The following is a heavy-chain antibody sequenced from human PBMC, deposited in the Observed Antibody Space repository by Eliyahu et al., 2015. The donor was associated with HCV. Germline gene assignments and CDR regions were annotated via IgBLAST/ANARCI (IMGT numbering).Heavy chain of an antibody. CDR1: GGSISXXXYY. J-gene: IGHJ4*02. Sequence: QVQLQESGPGLVKPSQTLSLTCTVSGGSISXXXYYXSWIRQPAGKGLEVVGRIXTSGSTNYNPSLKSRVTISVDTSKNQFSLKLSSVTAADTAVYYCARGALYYYDSSGYSYYFDYWGQGTLVTVSS. D-gene: IGHD3-22*01. CDR3: ARGALYYYDSSGYSYYFDY. CDR2: IXTSGST. V-gene: IGHV4-61*02.